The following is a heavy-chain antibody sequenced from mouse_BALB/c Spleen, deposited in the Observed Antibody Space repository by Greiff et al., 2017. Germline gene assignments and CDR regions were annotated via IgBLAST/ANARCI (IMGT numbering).Heavy chain of an antibody. V-gene: IGHV7-3*02. CDR2: IRNKANGYTT. J-gene: IGHJ1*01. CDR3: ARDSLGRYFDV. Sequence: EVQVVESGGGLVQPGGSLRLSCATSGFTFTDYYMSWVRQPPGKALEWLGFIRNKANGYTTEYSASVKGRFTISRDNSQSILYLQMNTLRAEDSATYYCARDSLGRYFDVWGAGTTVTVSS. D-gene: IGHD4-1*01. CDR1: GFTFTDYY.